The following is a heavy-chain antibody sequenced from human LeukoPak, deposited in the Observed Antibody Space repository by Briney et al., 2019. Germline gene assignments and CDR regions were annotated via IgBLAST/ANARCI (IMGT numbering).Heavy chain of an antibody. Sequence: GGTLRLSCAASGFTFSSYGMSWVRQAPGKGLEWVSYISSSSSTIYYADTVKGRFTISRDNAKNSLYLQMNSLRAEDTAVYYCARKEGGQLVNTRRWFDPWGQGTLVTVSS. CDR1: GFTFSSYG. CDR3: ARKEGGQLVNTRRWFDP. J-gene: IGHJ5*02. CDR2: ISSSSSTI. V-gene: IGHV3-48*01. D-gene: IGHD6-13*01.